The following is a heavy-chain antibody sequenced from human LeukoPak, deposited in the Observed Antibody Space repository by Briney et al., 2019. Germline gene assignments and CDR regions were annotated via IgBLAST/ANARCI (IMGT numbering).Heavy chain of an antibody. J-gene: IGHJ4*02. D-gene: IGHD2-2*02. CDR2: IYYSGST. CDR1: GGSISSYY. CDR3: ARDHRVGAIQFFDY. Sequence: SETLSLTCTVSGGSISSYYWSWVRQPPGKGLEWIGYIYYSGSTNYSPSLKSRVTISVDTSKNQFSLKLSSVTAADTAVYYCARDHRVGAIQFFDYWGQGTLVTVSS. V-gene: IGHV4-59*01.